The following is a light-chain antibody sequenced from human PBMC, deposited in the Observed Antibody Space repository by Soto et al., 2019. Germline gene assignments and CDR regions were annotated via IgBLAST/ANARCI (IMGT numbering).Light chain of an antibody. CDR3: QQRSNWPSFP. J-gene: IGKJ5*01. CDR1: QSINNRY. CDR2: AAS. V-gene: IGKV3D-20*02. Sequence: EIVLTQSPGTLSLSPGERAILSCRASQSINNRYLAWYQQLPGRAPRLLIHAASSRAAGIPDRFSGSGSGTDFTLTINSLEPEDFAVYYCQQRSNWPSFPFGPGTRLDI.